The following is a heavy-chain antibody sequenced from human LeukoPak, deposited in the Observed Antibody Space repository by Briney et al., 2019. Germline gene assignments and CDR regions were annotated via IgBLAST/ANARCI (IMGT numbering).Heavy chain of an antibody. CDR2: ISSSGSTI. CDR3: AKGGIHRGYYYYYMDV. V-gene: IGHV3-48*03. J-gene: IGHJ6*03. D-gene: IGHD6-13*01. Sequence: GGSLRLSCAASGFTFSSYEMNWVRQAPGKGLEWVSYISSSGSTIYYADSVKGRFTISRDNAKNSLYLQMNSLRAEDTALYYCAKGGIHRGYYYYYMDVWGKGTTVTISS. CDR1: GFTFSSYE.